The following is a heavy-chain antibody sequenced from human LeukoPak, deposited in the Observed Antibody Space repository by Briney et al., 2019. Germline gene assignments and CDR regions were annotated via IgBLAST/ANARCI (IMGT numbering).Heavy chain of an antibody. CDR3: ASEVADGY. CDR1: SVSITSYY. J-gene: IGHJ4*02. Sequence: ASETLSLTCSVSSVSITSYYWTWIRQPPGKGLEWIGYIYHSGNTKYNPSPKGRVTMSIDTSKNQFFLNVTSVTAADTAVYYCASEVADGYWGQGTLVIVS. CDR2: IYHSGNT. V-gene: IGHV4-59*01. D-gene: IGHD2-21*01.